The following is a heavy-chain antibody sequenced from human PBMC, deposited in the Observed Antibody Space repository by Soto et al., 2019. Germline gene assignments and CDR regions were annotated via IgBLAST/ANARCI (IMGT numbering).Heavy chain of an antibody. D-gene: IGHD3-22*01. CDR1: GFTFSNAW. V-gene: IGHV3-15*07. CDR2: IKSKTDGGTT. Sequence: GGSLRLSCAASGFTFSNAWINWVRQAPGKGLEWVGRIKSKTDGGTTDYAAPVKGRFAISRDDSNNMVYLQMNSLKIEDTAVYYCTTDSYSTIIIVRSDYWGHGTLVTVSS. J-gene: IGHJ4*01. CDR3: TTDSYSTIIIVRSDY.